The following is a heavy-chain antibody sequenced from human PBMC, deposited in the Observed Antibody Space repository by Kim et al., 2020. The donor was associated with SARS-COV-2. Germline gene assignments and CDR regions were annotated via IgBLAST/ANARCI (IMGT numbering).Heavy chain of an antibody. D-gene: IGHD6-13*01. J-gene: IGHJ4*02. Sequence: GKNYAKKCRGRVTMTRDTSISTAYMELSRLGSDDTAVYYCYSSSWIEFDYWGQGTLVTVSS. CDR2: GK. CDR3: YSSSWIEFDY. V-gene: IGHV1-2*02.